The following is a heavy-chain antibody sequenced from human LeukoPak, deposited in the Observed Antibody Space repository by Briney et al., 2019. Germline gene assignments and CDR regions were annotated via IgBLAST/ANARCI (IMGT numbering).Heavy chain of an antibody. J-gene: IGHJ6*03. Sequence: PGGSLRLSCAASGFTFDDYAMSWVRHAPGKGLEWVSGINWNGGSTGYADSVKGRFTISRDNAKNSLYLQMNSLRAEDTALYYCARSDSSDYYYYMDVWGKGTTVTVSS. V-gene: IGHV3-20*04. CDR3: ARSDSSDYYYYMDV. CDR1: GFTFDDYA. D-gene: IGHD1-26*01. CDR2: INWNGGST.